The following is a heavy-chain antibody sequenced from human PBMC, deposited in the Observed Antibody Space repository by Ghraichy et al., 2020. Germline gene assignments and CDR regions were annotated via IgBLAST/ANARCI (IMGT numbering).Heavy chain of an antibody. V-gene: IGHV4-39*01. Sequence: SETLSLTCTVSGGSISSSSYYWGWIRQPPGKGLEWIGSIYYSGSTYYNPSLKSRVTISVDTSKNQFSLKLSSVTAADTAVYYCARHEKRGLRYFDWLLPPFDIWGQGTMVTVSS. CDR2: IYYSGST. CDR1: GGSISSSSYY. CDR3: ARHEKRGLRYFDWLLPPFDI. D-gene: IGHD3-9*01. J-gene: IGHJ3*02.